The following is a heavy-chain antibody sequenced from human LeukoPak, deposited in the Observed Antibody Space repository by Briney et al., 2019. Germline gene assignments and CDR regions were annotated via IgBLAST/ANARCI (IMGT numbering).Heavy chain of an antibody. CDR3: ARASRRAAAGLGRYFDY. CDR1: GYTFTSYD. J-gene: IGHJ4*02. V-gene: IGHV1-8*01. D-gene: IGHD6-13*01. CDR2: MNPNSGNT. Sequence: ASVKVSCKASGYTFTSYDINWVRQATGQGLEWMGWMNPNSGNTGYAQKSQGRVTMTRNTSISTAYMELSSLRSEDTAVYYCARASRRAAAGLGRYFDYWGQGTLVTVSS.